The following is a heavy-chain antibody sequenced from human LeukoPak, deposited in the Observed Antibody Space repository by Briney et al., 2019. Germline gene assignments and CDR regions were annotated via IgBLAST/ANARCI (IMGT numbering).Heavy chain of an antibody. V-gene: IGHV4-39*01. CDR1: GGSISSSGYY. D-gene: IGHD3-3*01. J-gene: IGHJ4*02. Sequence: SETLSLTCTVSGGSISSSGYYWGWIRQPPGKGLEWIGSIYYSGSTYYNPSLKSRVTISVDTSKNQFSLKLSSVTAADTAVYYCARQDYDFWSGYYLYFDYWGQGTLVTVSS. CDR2: IYYSGST. CDR3: ARQDYDFWSGYYLYFDY.